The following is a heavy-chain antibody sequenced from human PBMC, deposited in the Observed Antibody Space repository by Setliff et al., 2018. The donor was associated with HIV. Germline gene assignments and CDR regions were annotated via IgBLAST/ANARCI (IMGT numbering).Heavy chain of an antibody. V-gene: IGHV4-38-2*01. Sequence: PSETLSLTCAVSGYSISSGYYWGWIRQPPGKGLEWIGYIYYSGSTYYNPSLKSRVTISVDTSKNQFSLKLSSVTAADTAVYYCVTMTTVIHWYFDLWGRGTLVTVSS. CDR2: IYYSGST. CDR3: VTMTTVIHWYFDL. J-gene: IGHJ2*01. CDR1: GYSISSGYY. D-gene: IGHD4-17*01.